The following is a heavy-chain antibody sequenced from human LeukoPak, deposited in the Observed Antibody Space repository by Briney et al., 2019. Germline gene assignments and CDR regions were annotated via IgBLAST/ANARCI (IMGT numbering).Heavy chain of an antibody. D-gene: IGHD3-16*01. CDR2: IIPIFGTA. CDR3: ARDQGGGPFDY. CDR1: GYTLTELS. V-gene: IGHV1-69*13. J-gene: IGHJ4*02. Sequence: SVKVSCKVSGYTLTELSMHWVRQAPGKGLEWMGGIIPIFGTANYAQKFQGRVTITADESTSTAYMELSSLRSEDTAVYYCARDQGGGPFDYWGQGTLVTVSS.